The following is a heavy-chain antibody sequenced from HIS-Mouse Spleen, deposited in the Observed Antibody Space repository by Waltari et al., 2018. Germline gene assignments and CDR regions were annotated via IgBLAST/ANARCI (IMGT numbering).Heavy chain of an antibody. D-gene: IGHD6-13*01. V-gene: IGHV4-39*07. CDR3: AREIPYSSSWYDWYFDL. Sequence: QLQLQESGPGLVKPSEPLSLTCTVSGGTISSSCYFLDWIRQPPGKGLEWIGSIYYSGSTYYNPSLKSRVTISVDTSKNQFSLKLSSVTAADTAVYYCAREIPYSSSWYDWYFDLWGRGTLVTVSS. CDR2: IYYSGST. CDR1: GGTISSSCYF. J-gene: IGHJ2*01.